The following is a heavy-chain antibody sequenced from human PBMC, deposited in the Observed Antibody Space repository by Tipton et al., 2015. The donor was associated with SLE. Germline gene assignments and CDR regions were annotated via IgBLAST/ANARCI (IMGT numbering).Heavy chain of an antibody. D-gene: IGHD2-2*01. CDR2: IYHTGSLLDSRTT. V-gene: IGHV4-38-2*02. Sequence: TLSLTCSVSDYSISSGSYWGWMRQPPGKGLGWVSSIYHTGSLLDSRTTYYNPSPTSRDTISVDTSKNQSSLKLSSVTAADTAVYYCARVPAVYYYCMEVWGNASTVTVS. CDR1: DYSISSGSY. CDR3: ARVPAVYYYCMEV. J-gene: IGHJ6*03.